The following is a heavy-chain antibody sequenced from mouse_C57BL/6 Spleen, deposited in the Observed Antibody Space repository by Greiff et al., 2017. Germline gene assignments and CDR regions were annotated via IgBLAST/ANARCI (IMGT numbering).Heavy chain of an antibody. D-gene: IGHD2-4*01. CDR1: GYTFTSYW. CDR3: ARDYDYERFAY. Sequence: QVQLQQPGAELVKPGASVKLSCKASGYTFTSYWMHWVKQRPGQGLEWIGMIHPNSGSTNYNEKFKSKATLTVDKSSSTAYMQLSSLTSEDSAVXYCARDYDYERFAYWGQGTLVTVSA. CDR2: IHPNSGST. J-gene: IGHJ3*01. V-gene: IGHV1-64*01.